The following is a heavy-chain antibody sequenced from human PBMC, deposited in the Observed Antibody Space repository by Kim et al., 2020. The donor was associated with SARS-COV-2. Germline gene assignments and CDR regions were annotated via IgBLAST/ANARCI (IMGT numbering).Heavy chain of an antibody. J-gene: IGHJ4*02. D-gene: IGHD1-1*01. Sequence: YNPPLRSRVTITVDKSKTQFSLKLSSVSAADTAVYYCARSQRTGMIHFDYWGQGTLVTVSS. V-gene: IGHV4-59*01. CDR3: ARSQRTGMIHFDY.